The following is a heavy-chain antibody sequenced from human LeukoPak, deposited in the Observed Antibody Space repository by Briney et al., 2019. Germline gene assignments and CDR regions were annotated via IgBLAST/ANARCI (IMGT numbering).Heavy chain of an antibody. CDR1: GFTFSSYS. Sequence: GGSLRLSCAASGFTFSSYSMNWVRQAPGRGLEWVSSISSSSSYIYYADSVKGRFAISRDNAKNSLYLQMNSLRAEDTAVYYCARGGRIFGVVPLDYWGQGTLVTVSS. D-gene: IGHD3-3*01. J-gene: IGHJ4*02. CDR3: ARGGRIFGVVPLDY. V-gene: IGHV3-21*01. CDR2: ISSSSSYI.